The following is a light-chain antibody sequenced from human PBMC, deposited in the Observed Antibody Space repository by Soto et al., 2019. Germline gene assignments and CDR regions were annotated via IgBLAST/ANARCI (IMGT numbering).Light chain of an antibody. CDR2: GAS. CDR3: PQYCSSPPIP. V-gene: IGKV3-20*01. J-gene: IGKJ5*01. CDR1: QSVSSSY. Sequence: EIVLTQSPGTLSLSPGERATLSCRASQSVSSSYLAWYQQKPGQAPRLLIYGASSRATGIPDRFSGSGSGTDFTLPIRRLEAEGFGGFYFPQYCSSPPIPFGQGTRLEIK.